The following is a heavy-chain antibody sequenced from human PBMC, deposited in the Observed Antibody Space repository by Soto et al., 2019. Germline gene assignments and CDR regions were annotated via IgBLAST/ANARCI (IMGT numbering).Heavy chain of an antibody. CDR1: GGSISSTSW. J-gene: IGHJ6*02. CDR3: ARGCSGGSCYPLMDV. Sequence: LSLTCAVSGGSISSTSWWSWVRQPPGKGLEWIGDISHRGNTNYNPSLKSRLNISVDKSKNNFSLRLSSVTAADTAVYYCARGCSGGSCYPLMDVWGQGTTVTVSS. CDR2: ISHRGNT. V-gene: IGHV4-4*02. D-gene: IGHD2-15*01.